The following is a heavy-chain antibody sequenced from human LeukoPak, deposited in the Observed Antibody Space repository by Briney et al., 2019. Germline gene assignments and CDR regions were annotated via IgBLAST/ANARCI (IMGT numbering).Heavy chain of an antibody. V-gene: IGHV1-18*01. D-gene: IGHD2-2*01. CDR1: GYTFTSYG. J-gene: IGHJ4*02. Sequence: ASVKVSSKPSGYTFTSYGISCVRQAPGQGLERMGWISAYNVNTNYAQKLQGRVTMTTDTSTSTASMELRSLRSDNTDVYYCARDNVQLSHFDYWGQGTLVTVSS. CDR2: ISAYNVNT. CDR3: ARDNVQLSHFDY.